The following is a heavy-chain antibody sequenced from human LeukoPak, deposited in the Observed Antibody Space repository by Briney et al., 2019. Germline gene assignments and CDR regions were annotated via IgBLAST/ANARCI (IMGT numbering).Heavy chain of an antibody. CDR3: TRGGSVPAQGDF. J-gene: IGHJ1*01. Sequence: ASVKVSCRTSGYRFTWYGINWVRQVPGQGLEWLGWISAANFVIEFAPGFRDRVTLTQDISANTAYMELRSLRSDDTAIYYCTRGGSVPAQGDFWGQGTLITVSS. CDR2: ISAANFVI. V-gene: IGHV1-18*01. D-gene: IGHD2/OR15-2a*01. CDR1: GYRFTWYG.